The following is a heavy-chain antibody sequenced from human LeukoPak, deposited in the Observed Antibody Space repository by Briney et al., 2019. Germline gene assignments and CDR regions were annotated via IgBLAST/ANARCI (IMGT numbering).Heavy chain of an antibody. CDR1: GGSFSGYY. CDR2: INHSGST. J-gene: IGHJ4*02. CDR3: ARGWWGSVDY. D-gene: IGHD2-21*01. Sequence: PSETLSLTCAVYGGSFSGYYWSWIRQPPGKGLEWIGEINHSGSTNYNSSLKSRVTISVDTSKNQFSLKLSSVTAADTAVYYCARGWWGSVDYWGQGTLVTVSS. V-gene: IGHV4-34*01.